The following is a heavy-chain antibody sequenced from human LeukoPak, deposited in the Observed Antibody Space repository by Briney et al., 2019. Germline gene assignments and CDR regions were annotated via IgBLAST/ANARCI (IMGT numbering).Heavy chain of an antibody. CDR2: IKSDGST. D-gene: IGHD3-22*01. J-gene: IGHJ1*01. CDR3: ARAPSEIGGYYPEYFRH. CDR1: GFTFSDFW. V-gene: IGHV3-74*01. Sequence: GGSLRLSCAASGFTFSDFWMTWVRQAPGKGLVWVSRIKSDGSTNYADSVKGRFTISRDNAKNTVSLQMNSLRAEDTGVYYCARAPSEIGGYYPEYFRHWGQGTPVTVSS.